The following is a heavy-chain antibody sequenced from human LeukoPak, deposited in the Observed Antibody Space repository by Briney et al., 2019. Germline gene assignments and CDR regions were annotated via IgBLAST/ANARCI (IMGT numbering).Heavy chain of an antibody. D-gene: IGHD1-26*01. V-gene: IGHV3-48*04. CDR1: GFTFSSYS. J-gene: IGHJ4*02. CDR2: ISSSGSTI. CDR3: ARVGGTSGSYSFTYYFDY. Sequence: PGGSLRLSCAASGFTFSSYSMNWVRQAPGKGLEWVSYISSSGSTIYYADSVKGRFTISRDNAKNSLYLQMNSLRAEDTAVYYCARVGGTSGSYSFTYYFDYWGQGTLVTVSS.